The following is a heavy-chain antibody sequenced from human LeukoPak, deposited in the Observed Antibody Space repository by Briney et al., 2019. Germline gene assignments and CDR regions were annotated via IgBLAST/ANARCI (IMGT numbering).Heavy chain of an antibody. CDR3: ARLTMVRGVIITRWFDP. Sequence: GGSLRLSCAAPGLTFSNAWMSWVRQAPGKGLEWVSVIYSGGSTYYADSVKGRFTISRDNSKNTLYLQMNSLRAEDTAVYYCARLTMVRGVIITRWFDPWGQGTLVTVSS. CDR1: GLTFSNAW. CDR2: IYSGGST. D-gene: IGHD3-10*01. J-gene: IGHJ5*02. V-gene: IGHV3-66*01.